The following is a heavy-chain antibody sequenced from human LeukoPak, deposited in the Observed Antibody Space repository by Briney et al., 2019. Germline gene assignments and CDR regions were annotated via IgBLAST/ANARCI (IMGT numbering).Heavy chain of an antibody. CDR1: GFTFSSYS. J-gene: IGHJ4*02. CDR2: IYSSSSTI. CDR3: ARAPIVTAAGHFFDY. D-gene: IGHD6-13*01. V-gene: IGHV3-48*01. Sequence: GGSLRLSCAASGFTFSSYSMNWVRQAPGKGLEWVSYIYSSSSTIYYADSVKGRFTISRDNGKNSLYLQMNSLRAEDTAVYYCARAPIVTAAGHFFDYWGQGTLVTVSS.